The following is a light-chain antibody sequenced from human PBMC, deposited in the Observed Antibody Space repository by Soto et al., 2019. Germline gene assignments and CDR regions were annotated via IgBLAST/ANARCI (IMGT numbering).Light chain of an antibody. V-gene: IGLV2-8*01. CDR3: SSFDGSQNVV. CDR2: EVN. J-gene: IGLJ3*02. CDR1: NSNIGGYDF. Sequence: QSALTQPPSASGSPGQSVTISCTGTNSNIGGYDFVSWYQQHPGNAPKLMIYEVNQRPSGVPDRFSGSKSGNTASLTVCGLQAEDEAGYYCSSFDGSQNVVFGGGTQLTVL.